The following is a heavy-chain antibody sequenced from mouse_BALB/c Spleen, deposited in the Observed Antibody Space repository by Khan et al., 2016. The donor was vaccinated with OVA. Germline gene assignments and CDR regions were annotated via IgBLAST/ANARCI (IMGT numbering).Heavy chain of an antibody. CDR2: IWSDGTT. Sequence: QVKLKQSGPGLAAPSQSLSITCTISGFSLTTYGVHWVRQPPGKGLEWLVVIWSDGTTNYNSALKSRMTITKDNSQRQVLLKMNSLQTDDTAIYFCARQTYYHYNIMDYWGQGTSVTVSS. CDR3: ARQTYYHYNIMDY. V-gene: IGHV2-6-1*01. CDR1: GFSLTTYG. D-gene: IGHD2-10*01. J-gene: IGHJ4*01.